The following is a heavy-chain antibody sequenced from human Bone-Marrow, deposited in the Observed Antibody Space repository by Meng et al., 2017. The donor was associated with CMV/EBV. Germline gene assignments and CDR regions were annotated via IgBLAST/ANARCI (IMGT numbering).Heavy chain of an antibody. J-gene: IGHJ4*02. D-gene: IGHD3-22*01. Sequence: TVSGGAVSRGSYYWSWIRQPPGKGLEWIGYIYYSGSANYNPSLKSRVTISVDTSKNQFSLKLSSVTAADTAVYYCARDEDDSSGYDYWGQGTLVTVSS. CDR3: ARDEDDSSGYDY. CDR1: GGAVSRGSYY. CDR2: IYYSGSA. V-gene: IGHV4-61*01.